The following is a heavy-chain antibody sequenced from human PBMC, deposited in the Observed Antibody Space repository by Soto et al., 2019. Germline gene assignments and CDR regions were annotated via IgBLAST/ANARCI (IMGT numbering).Heavy chain of an antibody. J-gene: IGHJ1*01. D-gene: IGHD1-26*01. CDR2: ISGYNGNT. CDR1: GYSFAGYG. Sequence: QVQLLQSGDEVKKPGAAVKFSCKASGYSFAGYGMNWVRQATGQGLQGMGWISGYNGNTKYARPFQGRVNMTSDTSTSPVQLELRYLTSEDPDVYYCVASISAPPTTRRYFWGMGSLVT. V-gene: IGHV1-18*01. CDR3: VASISAPPTTRRYF.